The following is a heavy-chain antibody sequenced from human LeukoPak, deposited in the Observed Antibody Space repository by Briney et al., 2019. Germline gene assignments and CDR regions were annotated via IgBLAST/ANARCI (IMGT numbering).Heavy chain of an antibody. Sequence: GESLKISCKGSGYSFTSYWIGWVRQMPGKGLEWMGIIYPGDSDTSYSPSFQGQVTISADKSIRTAYLQWSSLKASDTAMYYCARSDYYGSGSYPWDWFDPWGQGTLVTVSS. J-gene: IGHJ5*02. CDR2: IYPGDSDT. CDR3: ARSDYYGSGSYPWDWFDP. D-gene: IGHD3-10*01. CDR1: GYSFTSYW. V-gene: IGHV5-51*01.